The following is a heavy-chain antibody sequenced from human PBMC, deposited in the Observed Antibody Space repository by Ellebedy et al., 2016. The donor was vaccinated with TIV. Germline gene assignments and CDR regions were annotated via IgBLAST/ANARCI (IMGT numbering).Heavy chain of an antibody. CDR1: GFTVSSNY. V-gene: IGHV3-66*01. J-gene: IGHJ4*02. CDR3: ARKYIYGFD. D-gene: IGHD5-18*01. CDR2: IYSGGAT. Sequence: GESLKISCAASGFTVSSNYMSWVRQAPGKGLEWVSVIYSGGATSYADSVKGRFTISRDNSKNTLYLQMNSRRVEDTAGYYCARKYIYGFDWGQGTLVTVSS.